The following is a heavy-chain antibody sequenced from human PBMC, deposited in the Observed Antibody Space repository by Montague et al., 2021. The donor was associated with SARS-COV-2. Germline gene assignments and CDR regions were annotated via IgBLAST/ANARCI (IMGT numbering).Heavy chain of an antibody. Sequence: SLRLSCAASGFTFSSYGMHWVRQAPGKGLEWVAVIWYDGSNKYYADSVKGRFTISRDNSKNMLYLQMNSLRAEDTAVYYCARILSYYYGMDVWGQGTTVTVSS. V-gene: IGHV3-33*01. CDR3: ARILSYYYGMDV. J-gene: IGHJ6*02. CDR1: GFTFSSYG. CDR2: IWYDGSNK. D-gene: IGHD2-15*01.